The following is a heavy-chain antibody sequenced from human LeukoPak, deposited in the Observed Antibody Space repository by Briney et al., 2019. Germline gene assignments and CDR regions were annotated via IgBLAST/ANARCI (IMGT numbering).Heavy chain of an antibody. D-gene: IGHD6-13*01. V-gene: IGHV3-11*04. CDR2: ISSSGSTI. Sequence: PGGSLRLSCAASGFTFSDYYMSWIRQAPGKGLEWVSYISSSGSTIYYADSVKGRFTISRDNAKNSLYLQMNSLRAEDTAVYYCARDPLYSSSWRLNPDAFDIWGQGTMVTVSS. CDR3: ARDPLYSSSWRLNPDAFDI. CDR1: GFTFSDYY. J-gene: IGHJ3*02.